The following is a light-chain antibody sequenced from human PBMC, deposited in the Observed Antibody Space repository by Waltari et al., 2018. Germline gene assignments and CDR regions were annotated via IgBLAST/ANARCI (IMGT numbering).Light chain of an antibody. J-gene: IGLJ2*01. CDR1: DPNIGPNY. CDR2: RND. Sequence: QSVLTQPPSASGTPGQTVTIPCSGSDPNIGPNYVYWFQQLPATAPKLLIYRNDQRPSGVPDRFSGSKSVTSASLAISGLRSEDEASYYCASWDDNLSGSLFGGGTKLTVL. CDR3: ASWDDNLSGSL. V-gene: IGLV1-47*01.